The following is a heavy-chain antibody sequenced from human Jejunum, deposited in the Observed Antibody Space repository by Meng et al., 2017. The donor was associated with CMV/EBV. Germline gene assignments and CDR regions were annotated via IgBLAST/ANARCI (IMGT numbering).Heavy chain of an antibody. V-gene: IGHV1-2*02. Sequence: KGSKYTFNDYYMQWVRQAPGQGLEWMGWINPNTGDTDYEQKFQGRVTMTRDMSINTVYMELTRLRSDDTAVYYCAKDGGSYLDYYFDYWGQGTLVTVSS. CDR1: KYTFNDYY. CDR3: AKDGGSYLDYYFDY. D-gene: IGHD1-26*01. CDR2: INPNTGDT. J-gene: IGHJ4*02.